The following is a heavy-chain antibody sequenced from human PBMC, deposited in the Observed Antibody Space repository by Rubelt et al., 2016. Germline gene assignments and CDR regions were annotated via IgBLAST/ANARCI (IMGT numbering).Heavy chain of an antibody. Sequence: QVQLVESGGGVVQPGRSLRLSCRASGFIFHNYVMHWVRQAPGKGLEWVAVISFAGSNEYYADSVKGRFTISRDNSKNTLYLQMNSLRPEDTAVDYCARVTVPSPSFGPSDIWGQGTVVAVSS. CDR3: ARVTVPSPSFGPSDI. D-gene: IGHD3-16*01. CDR1: GFIFHNYV. V-gene: IGHV3-30*04. CDR2: ISFAGSNE. J-gene: IGHJ3*02.